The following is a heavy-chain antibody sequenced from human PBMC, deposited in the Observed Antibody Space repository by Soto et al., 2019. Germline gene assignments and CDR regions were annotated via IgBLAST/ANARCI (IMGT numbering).Heavy chain of an antibody. CDR1: GFTFRSYT. V-gene: IGHV3-21*01. D-gene: IGHD1-20*01. CDR3: ARDPYNNNWFDP. CDR2: ISGSSSYI. Sequence: PVGSLRLSCAASGFTFRSYTMNWVRQAPGKGLEWVSFISGSSSYIDYADSVKGRFTISRDNAKNSLYLQMNSLRAEDTAVYYCARDPYNNNWFDPWGQGTLVTVSS. J-gene: IGHJ5*02.